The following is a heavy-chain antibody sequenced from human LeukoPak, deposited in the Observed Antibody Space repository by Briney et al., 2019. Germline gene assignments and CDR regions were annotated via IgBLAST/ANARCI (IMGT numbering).Heavy chain of an antibody. J-gene: IGHJ4*02. D-gene: IGHD5-18*01. CDR1: GFTFSSYA. CDR3: ARGYSYAGFDY. CDR2: ISYDGSNK. Sequence: GRSLRLSCAASGFTFSSYAMHWVRQAPGKGLEWVAVISYDGSNKYYADSVKGRFTISRDNSKNTLYLQMNSLRAEDTAVYYCARGYSYAGFDYWGQGTLVTVSS. V-gene: IGHV3-30-3*01.